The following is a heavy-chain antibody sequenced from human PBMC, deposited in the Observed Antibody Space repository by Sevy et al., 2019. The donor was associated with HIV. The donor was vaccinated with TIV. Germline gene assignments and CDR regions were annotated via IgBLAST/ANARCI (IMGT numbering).Heavy chain of an antibody. CDR3: ARAQQVTMLVVIGGLYFDF. V-gene: IGHV3-48*04. CDR2: ITNSGTSM. J-gene: IGHJ4*02. CDR1: GLIVSSNF. Sequence: GGSLRLSCAASGLIVSSNFMSWVRQAPGKGLEWVSYITNSGTSMYYSDSVKGRFTISRDNARNSLYLQMESLRAEDTAVYYCARAQQVTMLVVIGGLYFDFWGQGTLVTVSS. D-gene: IGHD3-22*01.